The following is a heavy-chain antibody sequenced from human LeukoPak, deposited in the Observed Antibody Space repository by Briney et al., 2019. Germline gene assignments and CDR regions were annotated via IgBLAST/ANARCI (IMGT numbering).Heavy chain of an antibody. D-gene: IGHD3-22*01. CDR2: ISDDGSGT. CDR1: GFTFSDYA. Sequence: PGGSLRLSCAASGFTFSDYAMSWVRQAPGQGLEWVSTISDDGSGTYYADSVKGRFTISRDSSKNTLFLQINSLRAEDSAVYYCATDRERDPSVYYLVGGQGTLITVSS. V-gene: IGHV3-23*01. CDR3: ATDRERDPSVYYLV. J-gene: IGHJ4*02.